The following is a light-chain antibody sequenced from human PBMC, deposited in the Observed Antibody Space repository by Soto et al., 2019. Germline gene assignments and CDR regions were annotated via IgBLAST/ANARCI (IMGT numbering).Light chain of an antibody. CDR3: QSYDSSLRVYVV. CDR2: GNN. Sequence: QSVLTQPPSISGAPGQSITISCTGSSANIGAGYDVHWYQQFPGTAPKLLIHGNNDRPSRVSDRFSASKSGTSASLAITGLQAEDEADYYCQSYDSSLRVYVVFGGGTKLTVL. V-gene: IGLV1-40*01. J-gene: IGLJ2*01. CDR1: SANIGAGYD.